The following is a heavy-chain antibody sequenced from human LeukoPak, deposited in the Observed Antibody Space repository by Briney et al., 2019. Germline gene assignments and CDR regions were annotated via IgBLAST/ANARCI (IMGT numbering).Heavy chain of an antibody. J-gene: IGHJ4*02. Sequence: PGGSLRLSCAASGFTFSNYGMHWVRQAPGKGLEYVSAISSNGDSTYYANSVKGRFTISRDNSKNTLYLKMGSLRAEDMAVYYCARDSGSGWCGYWGQGTLVTVSS. V-gene: IGHV3-64*01. CDR3: ARDSGSGWCGY. D-gene: IGHD6-19*01. CDR2: ISSNGDST. CDR1: GFTFSNYG.